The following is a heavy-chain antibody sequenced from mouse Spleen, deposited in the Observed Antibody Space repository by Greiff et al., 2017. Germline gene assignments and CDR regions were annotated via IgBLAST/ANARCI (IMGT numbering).Heavy chain of an antibody. D-gene: IGHD1-1*01. Sequence: EVKLVESGGGLVKPGGSLKLSCAASGFTFSDYGMHWVRQAPEKGLEWVAYISSGSSTIYYADTVKGRFTISRDNAKNTLFLQMTSLRSEDTAMYYCARVSVTVVGAFDYWGQGTTLTVSS. V-gene: IGHV5-17*01. J-gene: IGHJ2*01. CDR3: ARVSVTVVGAFDY. CDR1: GFTFSDYG. CDR2: ISSGSSTI.